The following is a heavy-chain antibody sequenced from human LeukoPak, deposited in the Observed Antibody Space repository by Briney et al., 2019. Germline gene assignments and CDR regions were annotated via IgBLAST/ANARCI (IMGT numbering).Heavy chain of an antibody. CDR2: TYYRSKWNN. V-gene: IGHV6-1*01. J-gene: IGHJ4*02. D-gene: IGHD3-10*01. CDR1: GDSVSSNIAG. Sequence: SQTLSLTCAISGDSVSSNIAGWNWIRQSPSRGLEWLGRTYYRSKWNNDYAVSVKSRITINPDTSKNRLSLQLNSVTPEDTAVYYCARGGGALDYWGQGTLVTVSS. CDR3: ARGGGALDY.